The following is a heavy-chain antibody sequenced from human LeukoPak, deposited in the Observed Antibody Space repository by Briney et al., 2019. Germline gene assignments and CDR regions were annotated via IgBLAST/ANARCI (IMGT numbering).Heavy chain of an antibody. V-gene: IGHV1-46*01. J-gene: IGHJ6*02. D-gene: IGHD1-26*01. Sequence: GASVKVSCKASGYTFTSYYMHWVRQAPGQGLEWMGIINPSGGSTSYAQKFQGRVTITADESTSTAYMELSSLRSEDTAVYYCAREGLGVVGATTLYYYYGMDVWGQGTTVTVSS. CDR1: GYTFTSYY. CDR3: AREGLGVVGATTLYYYYGMDV. CDR2: INPSGGST.